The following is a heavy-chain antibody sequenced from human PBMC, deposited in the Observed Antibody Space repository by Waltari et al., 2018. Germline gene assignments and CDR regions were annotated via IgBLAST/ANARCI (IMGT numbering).Heavy chain of an antibody. Sequence: QVQLVQSGAEVKKPGASVKVSCKASGYTFTGYYMHWGRQAPGQGLEWMGWINPNSGGTNYAPKFQGRVTMTRDTSISTASMELSRLRSDDTAVYYCARGIRSIAAAGTVPFDYWGQGTLVTVSS. CDR3: ARGIRSIAAAGTVPFDY. J-gene: IGHJ4*02. CDR2: INPNSGGT. CDR1: GYTFTGYY. V-gene: IGHV1-2*02. D-gene: IGHD6-13*01.